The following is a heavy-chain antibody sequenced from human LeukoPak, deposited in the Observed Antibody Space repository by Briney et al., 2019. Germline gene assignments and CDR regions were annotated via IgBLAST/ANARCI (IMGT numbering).Heavy chain of an antibody. CDR2: IYYIGTS. CDR3: ARHRSGSYIRYFDF. Sequence: SETLSLTCTVSGDSINTSNYFWGWIRQSTGKEVEWIGNIYYIGTSDYNPSLKSRVTISIDTSKNQFSLNLRSVTAADTAFYYCARHRSGSYIRYFDFWGQGALVTVSS. D-gene: IGHD1-26*01. J-gene: IGHJ4*02. CDR1: GDSINTSNYF. V-gene: IGHV4-39*01.